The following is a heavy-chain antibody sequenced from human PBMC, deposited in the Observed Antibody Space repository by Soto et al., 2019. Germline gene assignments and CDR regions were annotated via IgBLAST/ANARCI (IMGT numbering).Heavy chain of an antibody. V-gene: IGHV3-30*18. J-gene: IGHJ4*02. CDR3: AKSHDSGSHWLGY. CDR1: GFTFSSFG. Sequence: QVHLVESGGGVVQPGRSLRLSCAASGFTFSSFGMHWVRQAPGKGLEWVTFISFDGSSENYADSVKGRFTISRDQTKNTLYLQRNSLIPEDTALYYCAKSHDSGSHWLGYWGQGTLVTVSS. CDR2: ISFDGSSE. D-gene: IGHD6-19*01.